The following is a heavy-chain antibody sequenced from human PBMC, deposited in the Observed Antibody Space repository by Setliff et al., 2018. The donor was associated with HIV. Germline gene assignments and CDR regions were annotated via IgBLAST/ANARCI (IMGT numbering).Heavy chain of an antibody. D-gene: IGHD3-22*01. J-gene: IGHJ4*02. CDR3: ARPYDSLYG. CDR1: GDSISSDFY. CDR2: IYHSGNT. V-gene: IGHV4-38-2*02. Sequence: SETLSLTCTVSGDSISSDFYWGWIRQPPGKGLEWIGSIYHSGNTYYMPSLQSRVTISVDMSKNQFSLNLNSVTAADTAVYYCARPYDSLYGWGQGVLVTVSS.